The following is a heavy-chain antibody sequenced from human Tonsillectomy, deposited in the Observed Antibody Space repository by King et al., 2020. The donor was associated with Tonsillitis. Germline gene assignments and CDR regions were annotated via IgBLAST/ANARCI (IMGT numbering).Heavy chain of an antibody. J-gene: IGHJ5*02. CDR1: GASISDFY. CDR3: AMDIATWIRYDP. CDR2: INYSGNT. Sequence: QLQESGPGVVKPSETLSLTCTVSGASISDFYWGWIRQTPGRGLEWIGYINYSGNTNYNSSLKSRVTISIYTSKNQFSLKLRSVTTPDTAVYFCAMDIATWIRYDPGGQGTLVTVPS. V-gene: IGHV4-59*03. D-gene: IGHD3-9*01.